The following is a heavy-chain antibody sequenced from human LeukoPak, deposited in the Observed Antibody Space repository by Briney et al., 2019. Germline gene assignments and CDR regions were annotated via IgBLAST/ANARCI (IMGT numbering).Heavy chain of an antibody. CDR2: ISVCGAKT. Sequence: GGSLRLSCSASGYTFSRYAMLWVRQAPGGGLDWVSAISVCGAKTYYAAFVKGRFAPSSDNSKDTVYLQISSLRAEDTAVYYCARGRSGYGPFDAFDIWGHGTWVTVSS. D-gene: IGHD3-22*01. J-gene: IGHJ3*02. V-gene: IGHV3-23*01. CDR3: ARGRSGYGPFDAFDI. CDR1: GYTFSRYA.